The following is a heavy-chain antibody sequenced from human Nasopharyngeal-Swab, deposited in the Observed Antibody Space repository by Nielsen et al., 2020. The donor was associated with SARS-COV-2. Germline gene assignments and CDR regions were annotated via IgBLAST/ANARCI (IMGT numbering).Heavy chain of an antibody. V-gene: IGHV3-33*01. D-gene: IGHD4-17*01. CDR3: AADYGDYNHNYYYYYMDV. CDR1: GFTFSSYG. J-gene: IGHJ6*03. Sequence: GGSLRLSCAASGFTFSSYGMHWVRQAPGKGLEWVAVIWYDGSNKYYADSVKGRFTISRDNSKNTLYLQMNSLRAEDTAVYYCAADYGDYNHNYYYYYMDVWGKGTTVTVSS. CDR2: IWYDGSNK.